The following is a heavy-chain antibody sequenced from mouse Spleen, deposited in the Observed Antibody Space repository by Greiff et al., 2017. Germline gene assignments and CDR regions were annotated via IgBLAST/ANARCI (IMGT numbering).Heavy chain of an antibody. CDR2: IYPGDGDT. V-gene: IGHV1-82*01. CDR3: ARNYYGNYVGYFDY. J-gene: IGHJ2*01. Sequence: QVQLKQSGPELVKPGASVKISCKASGYAFSSSWMNWVKQRPGKGLEWIGRIYPGDGDTNYNGKFKGKATLTADKSSSTAYMQLSSLTSEDSAVYFCARNYYGNYVGYFDYWGQGTTLTVSS. D-gene: IGHD2-1*01. CDR1: GYAFSSSW.